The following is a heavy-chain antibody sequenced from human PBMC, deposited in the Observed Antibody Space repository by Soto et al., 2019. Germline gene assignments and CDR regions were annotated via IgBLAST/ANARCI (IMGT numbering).Heavy chain of an antibody. V-gene: IGHV3-74*01. Sequence: EVPLVESGGGLVRPGGSLRLSCAASGFTFSYYWMHWVRQAPGKGLVWVSRIHSDGSSTTYADFVKGRFIISRDNARNTVDLQINSVRVEDTTVSYCSRGDRGAFDLWGQGLVVTVSS. J-gene: IGHJ3*01. D-gene: IGHD5-12*01. CDR1: GFTFSYYW. CDR3: SRGDRGAFDL. CDR2: IHSDGSST.